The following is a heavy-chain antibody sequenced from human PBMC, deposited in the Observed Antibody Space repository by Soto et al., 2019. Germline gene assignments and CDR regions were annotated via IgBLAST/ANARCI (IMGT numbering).Heavy chain of an antibody. V-gene: IGHV4-31*03. J-gene: IGHJ4*02. CDR2: IYYSGST. CDR3: ARPDYDSSGLVY. D-gene: IGHD3-22*01. Sequence: PSETLSLTCTVSGGSISSGGYYWSWIRQHPGKGLEWIGYIYYSGSTYYNPSLKSRVTISVDTSKNQFSLKLSSVTAADTAVYYCARPDYDSSGLVYWGQGTLVTVSS. CDR1: GGSISSGGYY.